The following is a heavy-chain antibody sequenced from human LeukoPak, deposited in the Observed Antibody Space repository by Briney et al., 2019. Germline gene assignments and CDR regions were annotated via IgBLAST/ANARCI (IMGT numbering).Heavy chain of an antibody. Sequence: GGSLRLSCAASGLPFGDYWMHWVRQAPGKGLVWVSRIRGDGGDTSYADSVKGRFTVSRDNAKNTVYLQMSSLRAEDTAVYYCARGGYGHNMDVWGEGTTVTVSS. J-gene: IGHJ6*03. CDR2: IRGDGGDT. V-gene: IGHV3-74*01. CDR3: ARGGYGHNMDV. D-gene: IGHD3-10*01. CDR1: GLPFGDYW.